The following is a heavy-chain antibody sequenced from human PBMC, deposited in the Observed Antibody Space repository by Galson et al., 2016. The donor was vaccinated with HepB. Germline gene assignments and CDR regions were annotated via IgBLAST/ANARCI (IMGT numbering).Heavy chain of an antibody. Sequence: SLRLSCAASGFTFRSYAMHWVRQAPGKGLEWVAVISYDGSNKYYADSVKGRFTISRDNSKNTLYLQMNSLRAEDTAVIYCARDGIGRSWTPLDYWGQGTLVTVSS. V-gene: IGHV3-30*04. CDR3: ARDGIGRSWTPLDY. CDR1: GFTFRSYA. CDR2: ISYDGSNK. D-gene: IGHD2-15*01. J-gene: IGHJ4*02.